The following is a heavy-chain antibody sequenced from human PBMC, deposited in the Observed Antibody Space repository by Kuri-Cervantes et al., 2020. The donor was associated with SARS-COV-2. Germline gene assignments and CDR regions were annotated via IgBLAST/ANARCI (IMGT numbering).Heavy chain of an antibody. Sequence: ASVKVSCKASGYTFTSYYMHWVRQAPGQGLEWMGWMNPNSGNTGYAQKFQGRVTMTRNTSISTAYMELSSLRSEDTAVYYCASSVVRGYSYGFENRGWGQGTLVTVSS. J-gene: IGHJ4*02. V-gene: IGHV1-8*02. CDR1: GYTFTSYY. CDR2: MNPNSGNT. CDR3: ASSVVRGYSYGFENRG. D-gene: IGHD5-18*01.